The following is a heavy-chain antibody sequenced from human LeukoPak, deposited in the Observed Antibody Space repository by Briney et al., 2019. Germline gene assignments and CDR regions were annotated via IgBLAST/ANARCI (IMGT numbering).Heavy chain of an antibody. CDR1: GFTFSSYA. CDR2: ISYDGSNK. J-gene: IGHJ4*02. CDR3: ARDIYSSSWYALDY. V-gene: IGHV3-30-3*01. Sequence: GGSLRLSCAASGFTFSSYAMHWVRQAPGKGLEWVAVISYDGSNKYYADSVKGRFTISRDNSKNTLYLQMNSLRAEDTAVYYCARDIYSSSWYALDYWGQGTLVTVSS. D-gene: IGHD6-13*01.